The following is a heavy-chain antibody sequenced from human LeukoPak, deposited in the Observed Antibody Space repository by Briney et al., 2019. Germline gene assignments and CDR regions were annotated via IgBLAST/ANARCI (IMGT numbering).Heavy chain of an antibody. D-gene: IGHD5-12*01. CDR2: ISWNSGSI. CDR3: AKGGYELYNWFDP. V-gene: IGHV3-9*01. J-gene: IGHJ5*02. CDR1: GFTFDDYA. Sequence: GGSLRLSCAASGFTFDDYAMHWVRQAPGKGLEWVSGISWNSGSIGYADSVKGRSTISRDNAKNSLYLQMNSLRAEDTALYYCAKGGYELYNWFDPWGQGTLVTVSS.